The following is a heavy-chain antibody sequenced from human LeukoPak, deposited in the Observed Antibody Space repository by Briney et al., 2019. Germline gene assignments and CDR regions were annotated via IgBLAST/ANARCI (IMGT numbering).Heavy chain of an antibody. Sequence: PGGSLRLSCAASGFTFSNYAMSWVRQAPGKGLEWVSTISNTGSDTYYADSVKGRFTISRDNSENTLYLQMNNLRAEDTAIHYCAKVPYSDYGSGRPPFMDVWRQRTTVAVSS. CDR3: AKVPYSDYGSGRPPFMDV. CDR2: ISNTGSDT. V-gene: IGHV3-23*01. D-gene: IGHD3-10*01. J-gene: IGHJ6*02. CDR1: GFTFSNYA.